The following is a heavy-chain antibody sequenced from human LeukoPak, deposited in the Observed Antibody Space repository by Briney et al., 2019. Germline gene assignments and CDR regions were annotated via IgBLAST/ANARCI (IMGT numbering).Heavy chain of an antibody. D-gene: IGHD2-2*02. CDR1: GYTSTGYY. CDR3: ARGRVVVVPAAIPPVNWYFDL. V-gene: IGHV1-2*02. Sequence: ASVKVSCKASGYTSTGYYMHWVRQAPGQGLEWMGWINPNSGGTNYAQKFQGRVTMTRDTSISTAYMELSRLRSDDTAVYYCARGRVVVVPAAIPPVNWYFDLWGRGTLVTVSS. CDR2: INPNSGGT. J-gene: IGHJ2*01.